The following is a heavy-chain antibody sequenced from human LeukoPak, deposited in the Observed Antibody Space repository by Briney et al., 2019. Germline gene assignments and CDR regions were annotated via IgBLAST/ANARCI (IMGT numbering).Heavy chain of an antibody. Sequence: ASVKVSCKASGYTFTGYYMHWVRQAPRQGLEWMGVINPSGGSTTYSQKFQGRVTMTRDTSTSTVYMELSSLRSEDTAVYYCARDLARQADNWGQGALVTVSS. J-gene: IGHJ4*02. CDR1: GYTFTGYY. V-gene: IGHV1-46*01. CDR2: INPSGGST. CDR3: ARDLARQADN.